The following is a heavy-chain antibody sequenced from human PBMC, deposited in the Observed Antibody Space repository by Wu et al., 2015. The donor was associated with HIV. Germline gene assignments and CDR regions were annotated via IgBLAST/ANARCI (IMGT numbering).Heavy chain of an antibody. V-gene: IGHV4-34*01. CDR1: GGSFSGYY. Sequence: QVQLQQWGAGLLKPSETLSLTCAVYGGSFSGYYWSWIRQPPGKGLEWIGEINHSGSTNYNPSLKSRVTISVDTSKNQFSLKLSSVTAADTAVYYCARGLLRRPLDYWGQGTLVTVSS. J-gene: IGHJ4*02. CDR2: INHSGST. CDR3: ARGLLRRPLDY. D-gene: IGHD4-17*01.